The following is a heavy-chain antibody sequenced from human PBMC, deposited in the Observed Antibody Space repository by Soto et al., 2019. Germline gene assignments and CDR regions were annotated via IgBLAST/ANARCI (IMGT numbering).Heavy chain of an antibody. CDR2: ISSSSSYI. D-gene: IGHD6-19*01. Sequence: GGSLRLSCAASGFTFSSYSMNWVRQAPGKGLEWVSSISSSSSYIYYADSVKGRFTISRDNAKNSLYLQMNSLRAEDTAVYYCARDKQWLVREIFDYLGQGTLVTVSS. CDR3: ARDKQWLVREIFDY. J-gene: IGHJ4*02. V-gene: IGHV3-21*01. CDR1: GFTFSSYS.